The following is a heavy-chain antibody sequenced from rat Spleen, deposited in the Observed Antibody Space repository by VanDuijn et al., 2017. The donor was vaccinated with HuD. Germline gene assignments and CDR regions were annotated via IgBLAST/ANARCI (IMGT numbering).Heavy chain of an antibody. Sequence: EVKLVESGGALVQPGRSLKLSCAASGFTFDDYGMAWVRQAPKNGLEWVANINWSGTITYYPDSVKGRFTISRDNSKNALYLQMNNLRSEDTAIYYCTRGTIPAIPFDYWGQGVMVTVSS. CDR1: GFTFDDYG. CDR3: TRGTIPAIPFDY. V-gene: IGHV5-36*01. CDR2: INWSGTIT. J-gene: IGHJ2*01. D-gene: IGHD1-2*01.